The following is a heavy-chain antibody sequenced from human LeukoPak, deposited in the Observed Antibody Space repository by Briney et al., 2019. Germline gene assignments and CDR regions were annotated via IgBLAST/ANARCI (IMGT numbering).Heavy chain of an antibody. CDR1: GGTFSSYA. CDR2: IIPIFGTA. D-gene: IGHD2-2*01. V-gene: IGHV1-69*13. Sequence: SVKVSCKASGGTFSSYAISWVRQAPGQGLEWMGGIIPIFGTANYAQKFQGRVTITADESTSTAYMELSSLRSEDTAVYYCARDKRYRSSTSCYYLDYWGQGTLVTVSS. J-gene: IGHJ4*02. CDR3: ARDKRYRSSTSCYYLDY.